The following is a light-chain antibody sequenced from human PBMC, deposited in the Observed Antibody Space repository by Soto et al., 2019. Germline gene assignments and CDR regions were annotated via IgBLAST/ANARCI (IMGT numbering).Light chain of an antibody. CDR1: SSDVGGSNY. CDR2: EVS. CDR3: SSYTSGSPLE. V-gene: IGLV2-14*01. Sequence: QSALIQPASVSGSPGQSITISCTGTSSDVGGSNYVSWYQHHPHRAPKLLIYEVSYRPSGVSNRFSGSKSGNMASLTISGLQAEDEADYYCSSYTSGSPLEFGGGTKLTVL. J-gene: IGLJ2*01.